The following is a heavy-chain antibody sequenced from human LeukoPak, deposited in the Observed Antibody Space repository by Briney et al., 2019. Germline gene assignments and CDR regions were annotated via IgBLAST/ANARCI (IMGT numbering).Heavy chain of an antibody. CDR3: ARRNYFFDY. Sequence: SETLSLTCTVSGGSISSSGHYWGWIRQPPGKGLEWIGSIYYSGSRSTYYNPSLKSRVTISVDTSKNQFSLKLSSVTAADTAVYYCARRNYFFDYWGQGTLVTVSS. CDR2: IYYSGSRST. J-gene: IGHJ4*02. V-gene: IGHV4-39*01. CDR1: GGSISSSGHY.